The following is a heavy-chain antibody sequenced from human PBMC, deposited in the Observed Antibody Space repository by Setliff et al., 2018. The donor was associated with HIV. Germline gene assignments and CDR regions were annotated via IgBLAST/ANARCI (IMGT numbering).Heavy chain of an antibody. CDR2: TSGSGEIT. Sequence: GGSLRLSCAASGFTFNKYGMSWVRQAAGKGLEWVSGTSGSGEITHYADPVKGRFSISRDNSKIRVYLLMDSLRVEDTALYYCAREMAATAHPDDPYFQHWGQGTLVTVSS. D-gene: IGHD6-13*01. CDR1: GFTFNKYG. V-gene: IGHV3-23*01. CDR3: AREMAATAHPDDPYFQH. J-gene: IGHJ1*01.